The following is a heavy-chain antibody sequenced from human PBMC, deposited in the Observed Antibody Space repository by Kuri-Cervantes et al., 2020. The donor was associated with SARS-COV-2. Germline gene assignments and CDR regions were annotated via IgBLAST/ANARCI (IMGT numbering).Heavy chain of an antibody. Sequence: GESLKISCAASGFSFSRSGMHWVRQAPGKGLEWLAVILYDGSDKFYADSVKGRFTVSRDNSKNTLYLQMNSLRAEDTAVYYCASGYSSRLDAFDIWGQGTMVTVSS. V-gene: IGHV3-33*01. J-gene: IGHJ3*02. CDR2: ILYDGSDK. D-gene: IGHD6-13*01. CDR3: ASGYSSRLDAFDI. CDR1: GFSFSRSG.